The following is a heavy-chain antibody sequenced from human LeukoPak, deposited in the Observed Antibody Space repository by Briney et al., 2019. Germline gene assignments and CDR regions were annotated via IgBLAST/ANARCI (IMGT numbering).Heavy chain of an antibody. CDR2: IYYSGTT. CDR3: ARVSRGRGYSYGYVDY. Sequence: SQTLSLTCTVSGDSISSGDYYWTWIRQPPGKGLEWIGYIYYSGTTYYNPSLKSRVTISVDTSKNQFSLKLSSVTAADTAVYYCARVSRGRGYSYGYVDYWGQGTLVTVSS. J-gene: IGHJ4*02. CDR1: GDSISSGDYY. D-gene: IGHD5-18*01. V-gene: IGHV4-30-4*01.